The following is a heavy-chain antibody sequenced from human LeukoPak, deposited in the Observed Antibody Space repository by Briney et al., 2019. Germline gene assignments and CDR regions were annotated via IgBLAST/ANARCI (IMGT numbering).Heavy chain of an antibody. V-gene: IGHV1-46*01. D-gene: IGHD2-2*01. J-gene: IGHJ6*02. Sequence: ASVKVSCKASGYTFTSYYMHWVRQAPGQGLEWMGIINPSGGSTSYAQKFQGRVTMTRDTSTSTVYMELSSLRSEGTAVYYCASTYCSSTSCYFYYYYGMDVWGQGTTVTVSS. CDR2: INPSGGST. CDR3: ASTYCSSTSCYFYYYYGMDV. CDR1: GYTFTSYY.